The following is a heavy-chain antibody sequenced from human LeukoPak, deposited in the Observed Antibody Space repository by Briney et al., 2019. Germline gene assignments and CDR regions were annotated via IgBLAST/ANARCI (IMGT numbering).Heavy chain of an antibody. V-gene: IGHV1-18*01. Sequence: ASVKVSCKASGYTFTSYGISWVRQAPGQGLEWMGWISAYNGNTNYAQKLQGRVTMTTDTSRSTAYMELRSLRSDDTAVYYCARDPPRYDFWSGNLFDYWGQGTLVTVSS. CDR2: ISAYNGNT. CDR1: GYTFTSYG. D-gene: IGHD3-3*01. CDR3: ARDPPRYDFWSGNLFDY. J-gene: IGHJ4*02.